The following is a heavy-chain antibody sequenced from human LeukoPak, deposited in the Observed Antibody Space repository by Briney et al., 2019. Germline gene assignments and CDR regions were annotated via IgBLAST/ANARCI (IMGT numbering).Heavy chain of an antibody. CDR3: ARDPPYYYDSSGFDL. V-gene: IGHV4-4*08. CDR2: IYTRGST. CDR1: GGSFSGYY. Sequence: SETLSLTCAVYGGSFSGYYWSWIRQPPGKGLEWIGRIYTRGSTNYNPSLKSRVTISVDTSKNQFSLKLSSVTAADTAVYYCARDPPYYYDSSGFDLWGRGTLVTVSS. J-gene: IGHJ2*01. D-gene: IGHD3-22*01.